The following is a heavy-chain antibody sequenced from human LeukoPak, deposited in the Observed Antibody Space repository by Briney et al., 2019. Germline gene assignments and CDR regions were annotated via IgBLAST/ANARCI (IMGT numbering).Heavy chain of an antibody. CDR3: ARDLGYCSGGSCSDVDV. J-gene: IGHJ6*02. CDR1: GFTFSDYA. V-gene: IGHV3-21*01. CDR2: ISSSSSYI. D-gene: IGHD2-15*01. Sequence: TGGSLRLSCAASGFTFSDYAMNWVRQAPGKGLEWVSSISSSSSYIYYADSVKGRFTISRDNAKNSLYLQMNSLRAEDTAVYYCARDLGYCSGGSCSDVDVWGQGTTVTVSS.